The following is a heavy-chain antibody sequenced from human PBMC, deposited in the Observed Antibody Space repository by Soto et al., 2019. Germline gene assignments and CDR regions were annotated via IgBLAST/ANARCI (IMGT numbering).Heavy chain of an antibody. CDR3: AREADFASSGYVLDY. CDR1: GFTFSGFS. V-gene: IGHV3-21*02. CDR2: VTSSPSSM. Sequence: EVQLVESGGGLVKQGGSLRLSCAASGFTFSGFSMNWVRQAPGKGLEWVSSVTSSPSSMFYADSVKGRFTISRDDAKDSLFLQMNSLRADDTAVYYCAREADFASSGYVLDYWGLGTLVTVSS. D-gene: IGHD3-22*01. J-gene: IGHJ4*02.